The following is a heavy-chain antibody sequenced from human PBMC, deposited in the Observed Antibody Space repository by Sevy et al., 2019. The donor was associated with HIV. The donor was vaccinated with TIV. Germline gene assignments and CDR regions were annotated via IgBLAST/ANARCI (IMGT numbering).Heavy chain of an antibody. V-gene: IGHV3-30*03. J-gene: IGHJ4*02. CDR2: ISYDGSLK. CDR3: AREHPGYNPFDN. D-gene: IGHD5-12*01. Sequence: GGSLRLSCAGPGLTFSSYAMHWVRQAPGKGLEWLAVISYDGSLKFHTDSVRGRFTISRDNSKNTVYLQMNSLRAEDTAVYYCAREHPGYNPFDNWGQGTLVTVSS. CDR1: GLTFSSYA.